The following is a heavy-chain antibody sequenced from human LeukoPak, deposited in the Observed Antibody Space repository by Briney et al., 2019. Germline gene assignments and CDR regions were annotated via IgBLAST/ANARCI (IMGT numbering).Heavy chain of an antibody. J-gene: IGHJ3*02. V-gene: IGHV3-15*01. D-gene: IGHD3-16*01. Sequence: PGGSLRLSCAASGFTFSNAWMSWVRQAPGKGLEWVGRIKSKTDGGTTDYAAPVKGRFTISRDDSKNTLYLQMNSLKTEDTAVYYCTRGKYVDAFDIWGQGTMVTVSS. CDR1: GFTFSNAW. CDR2: IKSKTDGGTT. CDR3: TRGKYVDAFDI.